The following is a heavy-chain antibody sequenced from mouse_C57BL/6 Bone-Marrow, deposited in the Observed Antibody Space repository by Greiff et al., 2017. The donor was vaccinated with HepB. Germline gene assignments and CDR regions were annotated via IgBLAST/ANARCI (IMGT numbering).Heavy chain of an antibody. J-gene: IGHJ1*03. CDR2: IWSGGST. CDR1: GFSLTSYG. D-gene: IGHD1-1*01. Sequence: VQLQQSGPGLVQPSQSLSITCTVSGFSLTSYGVHWVRQSPGKGLEWLGVIWSGGSTDYNAAFISRLSISKDNSKSQVFFKMNSLQADDTAIYYCARMTGSSYNWYFDVWGTGTTVTVSS. CDR3: ARMTGSSYNWYFDV. V-gene: IGHV2-2*01.